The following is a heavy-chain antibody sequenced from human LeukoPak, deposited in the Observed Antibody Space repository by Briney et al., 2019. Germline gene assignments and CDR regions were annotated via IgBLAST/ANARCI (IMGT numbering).Heavy chain of an antibody. Sequence: SETLSLTCTVSGGSISSYYWSWIRQPPGKGLEWIGYIYYSGSTNYNPSLKSRVTISVDTSKNQFSLKLSSVTAADTAVYYCARVSSSSWYYYYYYMDVWGKGTTVTVSS. J-gene: IGHJ6*03. CDR3: ARVSSSSWYYYYYYMDV. D-gene: IGHD6-13*01. V-gene: IGHV4-59*01. CDR2: IYYSGST. CDR1: GGSISSYY.